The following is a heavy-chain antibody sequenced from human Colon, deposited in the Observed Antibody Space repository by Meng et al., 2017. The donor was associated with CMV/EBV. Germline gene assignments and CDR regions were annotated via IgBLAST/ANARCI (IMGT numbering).Heavy chain of an antibody. CDR3: AKDGPSYCNGDCYHYFDF. J-gene: IGHJ4*02. CDR1: GFTFSTYS. V-gene: IGHV3-23*01. CDR2: IGGSGGKT. Sequence: GGSLRLSCAASGFTFSTYSMSWVRQAPGKGLEWVAIIGGSGGKTDHADSVKGRFPISRDNSKNTLYLQMNSLRVEDTAVYYCAKDGPSYCNGDCYHYFDFWGQGTLVTVSS. D-gene: IGHD2-21*01.